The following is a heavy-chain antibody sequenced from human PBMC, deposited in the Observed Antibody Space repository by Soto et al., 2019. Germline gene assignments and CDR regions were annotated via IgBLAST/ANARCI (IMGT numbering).Heavy chain of an antibody. CDR3: AGGDVIDI. CDR1: GDSVSSNSAA. Sequence: SQTLSLTCAISGDSVSSNSAAWNWVRQAPSRGLEWLGRTYYRSKWKTDYAVSVRGRITISPDTSKNQFSLQLNSVTPGDTAVYYCAGGDVIDIWGRGTMVTVSS. J-gene: IGHJ3*02. CDR2: TYYRSKWKT. D-gene: IGHD3-16*01. V-gene: IGHV6-1*01.